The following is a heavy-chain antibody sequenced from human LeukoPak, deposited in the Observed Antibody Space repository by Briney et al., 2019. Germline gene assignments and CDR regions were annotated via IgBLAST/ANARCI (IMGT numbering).Heavy chain of an antibody. CDR1: GYTFTGYY. Sequence: GASVKVSCKASGYTFTGYYIHWVRQAPGQGLEWMGWINPNSGGTNYAQKFQGRVTMTRDTSITYMELSSLRSDDTAVYYCARAYSGYEAFDYWGQGTLVTASS. CDR2: INPNSGGT. CDR3: ARAYSGYEAFDY. J-gene: IGHJ4*02. V-gene: IGHV1-2*02. D-gene: IGHD5-12*01.